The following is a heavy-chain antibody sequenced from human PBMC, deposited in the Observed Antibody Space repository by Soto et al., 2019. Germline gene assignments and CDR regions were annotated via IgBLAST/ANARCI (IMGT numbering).Heavy chain of an antibody. D-gene: IGHD3-22*01. CDR3: ARDRGVYYDSSGPRSAFDI. J-gene: IGHJ3*02. Sequence: PWGSLRLSCAASGFTFSSYSMNWVRQAPGKGLECVSYISISSSTIYYSDSVKGRFTISRDNAKNSLYLQMNSLRDEDTAVYYCARDRGVYYDSSGPRSAFDICRQGTMVTVSS. V-gene: IGHV3-48*02. CDR2: ISISSSTI. CDR1: GFTFSSYS.